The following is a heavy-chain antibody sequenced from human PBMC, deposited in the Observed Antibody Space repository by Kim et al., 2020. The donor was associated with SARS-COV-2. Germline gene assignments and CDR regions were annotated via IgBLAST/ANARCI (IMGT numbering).Heavy chain of an antibody. D-gene: IGHD3-22*01. CDR3: ARGYYYDSSGYYVLFDY. V-gene: IGHV4-30-2*04. J-gene: IGHJ4*02. Sequence: LKSRVTISVDTSKNQFSLKLSSVTAADTAVYYCARGYYYDSSGYYVLFDYWGQGTLVTVSS.